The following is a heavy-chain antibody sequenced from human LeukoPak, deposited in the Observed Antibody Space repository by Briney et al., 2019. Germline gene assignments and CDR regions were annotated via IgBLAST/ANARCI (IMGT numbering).Heavy chain of an antibody. J-gene: IGHJ6*04. D-gene: IGHD3-10*02. Sequence: GGSLRLSCAASGFTFSSYAMTWVRQAPGKGLEWVSYISSSSSTIYYADSVKGRFTISRDNAKNSLYLQMNSLRAEDTAVYYCAELGITMIGGVWGKGTTVTISS. CDR3: AELGITMIGGV. CDR2: ISSSSSTI. V-gene: IGHV3-48*01. CDR1: GFTFSSYA.